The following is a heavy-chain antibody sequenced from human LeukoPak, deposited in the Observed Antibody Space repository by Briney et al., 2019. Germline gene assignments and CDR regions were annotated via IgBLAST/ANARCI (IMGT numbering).Heavy chain of an antibody. CDR2: ISSSSNYL. CDR1: GFPFSSYR. V-gene: IGHV3-21*06. Sequence: GGSLRLSCAASGFPFSSYRMHWVRQAPGKGLEWVSTISSSSNYLNHAESVKGRFTVSRENAKNSLYLEMNSLRVDDTAVYHCVRGTGSYYDSGNSNFDYWGQGALVAVSS. J-gene: IGHJ4*02. CDR3: VRGTGSYYDSGNSNFDY. D-gene: IGHD3-10*01.